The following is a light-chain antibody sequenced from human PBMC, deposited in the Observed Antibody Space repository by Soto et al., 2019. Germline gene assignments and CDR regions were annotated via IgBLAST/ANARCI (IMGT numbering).Light chain of an antibody. CDR3: QQRYRWPPIT. CDR2: DAS. J-gene: IGKJ5*01. V-gene: IGKV3-11*01. Sequence: EVVSTQSPATLSLSPVERSTLSCRASESVFGYLAWYQHKPGQAPRLLIYDASNRATGVPARFSGSGSGTDFTLTISSLEPEDFAVYYCQQRYRWPPITFGQGTRLEIK. CDR1: ESVFGY.